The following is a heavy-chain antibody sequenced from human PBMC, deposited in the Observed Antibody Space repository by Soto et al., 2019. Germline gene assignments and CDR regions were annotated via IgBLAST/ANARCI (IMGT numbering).Heavy chain of an antibody. CDR2: IFYSGTT. J-gene: IGHJ5*02. Sequence: SETLSLTCTVSGGSINTAGYYWSWVRHSPRKGLEWIGYIFYSGTTYYNPSLESRLTMSLDKSKNHFSLRLSSVTAADTAYYYCARSFYDLSTATGGHWFDPWGHGTLVTVSS. V-gene: IGHV4-31*03. CDR3: ARSFYDLSTATGGHWFDP. D-gene: IGHD3-9*01. CDR1: GGSINTAGYY.